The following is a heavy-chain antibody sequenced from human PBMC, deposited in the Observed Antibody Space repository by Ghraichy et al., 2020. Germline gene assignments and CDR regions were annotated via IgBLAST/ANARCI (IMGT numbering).Heavy chain of an antibody. J-gene: IGHJ3*02. CDR3: AGEKGSSSLFDAFDI. CDR2: INPTGSSA. CDR1: GYTFINYY. D-gene: IGHD6-6*01. Sequence: ASVKVSCKASGYTFINYYMHWVRQAPGQGLEWMGIINPTGSSATYAQRFQGRVTMTRDTSTSTVYMELSSLRFDDTAVYYCAGEKGSSSLFDAFDIWGQGTMVTVSS. V-gene: IGHV1-46*01.